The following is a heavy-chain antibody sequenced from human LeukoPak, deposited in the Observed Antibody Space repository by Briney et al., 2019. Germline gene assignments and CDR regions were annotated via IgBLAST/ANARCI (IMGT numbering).Heavy chain of an antibody. CDR1: GLSLSSYF. CDR2: ITNTGRST. Sequence: PGGSLRLSCEASGLSLSSYFMSWIRQAPGKGQKWVSYITNTGRSTNYADDVKGRFTISRDNAKQSDDLEMTDLRAEDTAVYYCAREASGNYHVFDSWGQGTLVTVAS. V-gene: IGHV3-11*04. D-gene: IGHD6-19*01. J-gene: IGHJ4*02. CDR3: AREASGNYHVFDS.